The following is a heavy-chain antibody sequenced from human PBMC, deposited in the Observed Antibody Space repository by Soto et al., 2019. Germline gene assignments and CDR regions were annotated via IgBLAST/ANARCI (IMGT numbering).Heavy chain of an antibody. CDR3: AREDSIIIPAVSDF. J-gene: IGHJ4*02. D-gene: IGHD2-2*01. CDR1: GFAFNNYG. CDR2: ISKSDYT. Sequence: RRLSCTVSGFAFNNYGINWVRQAPGKGLEWVSSISKSDYTYYSDSVTGRFTISRDNAKNSVSLQMNTLRVEDTAVYYCAREDSIIIPAVSDFWGQGTLVTVSS. V-gene: IGHV3-21*01.